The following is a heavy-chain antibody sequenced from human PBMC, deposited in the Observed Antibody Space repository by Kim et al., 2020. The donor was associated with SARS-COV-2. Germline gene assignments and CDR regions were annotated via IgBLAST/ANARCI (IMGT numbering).Heavy chain of an antibody. CDR3: TRQREWLPYYYYYYGMDV. V-gene: IGHV3-49*04. CDR2: IRSKAYGGTT. J-gene: IGHJ6*02. D-gene: IGHD3-3*01. CDR1: GFTFGDYA. Sequence: GGSLRLSCTASGFTFGDYAMSWVRQAPGKGLEWVGFIRSKAYGGTTEYAASVKGRFTISRDDSKSIAYLQMNSLKTEDTAVYYCTRQREWLPYYYYYYGMDVWGQGTTVTVSS.